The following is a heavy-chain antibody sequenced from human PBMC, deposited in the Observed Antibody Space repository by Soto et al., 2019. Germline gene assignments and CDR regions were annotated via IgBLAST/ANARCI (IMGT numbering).Heavy chain of an antibody. Sequence: SETLSLTCALYGGSFDGCYWSWIRQSPGKGLEWIGEIHHSGSTKYNPSLKSRVSLSVDTSTKQFSLKMTSMTAADRGVYYCARGVDSWSGYLFWGQGTPVTVSS. V-gene: IGHV4-34*01. CDR3: ARGVDSWSGYLF. D-gene: IGHD3-3*01. J-gene: IGHJ4*02. CDR2: IHHSGST. CDR1: GGSFDGCY.